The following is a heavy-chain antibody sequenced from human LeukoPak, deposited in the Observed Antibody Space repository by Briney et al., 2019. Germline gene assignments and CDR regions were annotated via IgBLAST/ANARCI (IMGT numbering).Heavy chain of an antibody. CDR3: AKRRPYSSTHFHFDY. CDR1: RFTFTSDW. D-gene: IGHD6-13*01. Sequence: GGSLRLSSAAPRFTFTSDWMYSVRQAPGKGLVWVSRITGDGGSTYYADSVKGRFTISRDNFKNTLYLHMDSLRVEDTALYYCAKRRPYSSTHFHFDYWGQGTLITVSS. CDR2: ITGDGGST. V-gene: IGHV3-23*01. J-gene: IGHJ4*02.